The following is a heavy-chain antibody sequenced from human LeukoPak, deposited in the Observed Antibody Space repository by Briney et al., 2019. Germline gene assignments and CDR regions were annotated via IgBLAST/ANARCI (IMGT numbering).Heavy chain of an antibody. CDR2: ISAYNGNT. Sequence: ASVKVSCKASGYTFTSYGISWVRQAPGQGLEWMGWISAYNGNTNYAQKLQGRVTMTTDTSTTTAYMELRSLTSDDTALYYCARSSLGTITAGPFDYWGQGTLVTVSS. CDR1: GYTFTSYG. D-gene: IGHD5-12*01. V-gene: IGHV1-18*01. J-gene: IGHJ4*02. CDR3: ARSSLGTITAGPFDY.